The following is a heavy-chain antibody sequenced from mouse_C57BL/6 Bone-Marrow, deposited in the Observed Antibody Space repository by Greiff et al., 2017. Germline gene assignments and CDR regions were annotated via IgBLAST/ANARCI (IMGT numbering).Heavy chain of an antibody. V-gene: IGHV1-80*01. CDR2: IYPGDGDT. CDR1: GYAFSTYW. CDR3: ARDWYYFDY. D-gene: IGHD4-1*01. J-gene: IGHJ2*01. Sequence: QVQLQQSGAELVKPGASVKISCKASGYAFSTYWMNWVKQRPGQGLEWIGQIYPGDGDTNYNGKFKDKATLTADKSSSTAYMQLSSLPSEDSAVYFCARDWYYFDYWGQGTTLTVSS.